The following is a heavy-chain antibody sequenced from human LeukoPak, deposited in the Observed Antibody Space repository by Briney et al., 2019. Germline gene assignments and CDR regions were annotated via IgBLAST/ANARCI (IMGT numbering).Heavy chain of an antibody. Sequence: GSLKLSCAASGFTFSGSAMHWVRQAPGKGLEWVGRIRSKANSHATAYAASVRGRFTISRDDSKNTTYVQMNSLNTEDTAVYYCTRLMEVASGYCSGGTCFLDYWGQGTLVTVSS. V-gene: IGHV3-73*01. CDR3: TRLMEVASGYCSGGTCFLDY. J-gene: IGHJ4*02. CDR1: GFTFSGSA. CDR2: IRSKANSHAT. D-gene: IGHD2-15*01.